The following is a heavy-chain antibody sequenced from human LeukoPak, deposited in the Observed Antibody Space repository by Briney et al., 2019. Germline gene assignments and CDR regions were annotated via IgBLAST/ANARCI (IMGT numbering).Heavy chain of an antibody. CDR1: GFTFSRYS. Sequence: GGSLRLSCAASGFTFSRYSINWARQAPGKGLEWVSSISSSSTYIYYADSVKGRFTISRDNSKNSVSLQMNSLRAEDTAVYYCARGAKSRAAVAVDYYYYGMDVWGQGTTVTVSS. D-gene: IGHD6-19*01. J-gene: IGHJ6*02. V-gene: IGHV3-21*01. CDR3: ARGAKSRAAVAVDYYYYGMDV. CDR2: ISSSSTYI.